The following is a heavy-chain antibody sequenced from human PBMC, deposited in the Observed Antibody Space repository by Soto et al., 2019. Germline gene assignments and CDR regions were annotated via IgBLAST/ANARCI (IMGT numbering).Heavy chain of an antibody. CDR1: GFTFSSYG. J-gene: IGHJ4*02. Sequence: QVQLVESGGGVVQPGRSLRLSCAASGFTFSSYGMHWVRQAPGKGLEWVAVKWYDGSNKYYADSVKGRFTISRDNSKNTLYLQMNSLRAEDTAGYYCARDGYCSGGSCYSVPVFDYWGQGTLVTVSS. V-gene: IGHV3-33*01. CDR3: ARDGYCSGGSCYSVPVFDY. CDR2: KWYDGSNK. D-gene: IGHD2-15*01.